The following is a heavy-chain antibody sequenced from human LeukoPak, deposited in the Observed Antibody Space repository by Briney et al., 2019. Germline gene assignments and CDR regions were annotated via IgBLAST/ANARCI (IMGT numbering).Heavy chain of an antibody. J-gene: IGHJ4*02. D-gene: IGHD3-10*01. CDR3: AKVWFGESFGY. CDR1: GFTFSSYA. CDR2: ISGSGGST. Sequence: GGSLRLSRAASGFTFSSYAMSWVRQAPGKGLEWVSAISGSGGSTYYADSVKGLFTISRDNSKNMLYLQVNSLRAEDKAVYYCAKVWFGESFGYWGQGTLVTVAS. V-gene: IGHV3-23*01.